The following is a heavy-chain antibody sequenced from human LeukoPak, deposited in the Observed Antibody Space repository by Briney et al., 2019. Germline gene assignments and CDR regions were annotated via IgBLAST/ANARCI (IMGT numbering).Heavy chain of an antibody. J-gene: IGHJ5*02. CDR3: ARALGYCSGGSCARGWFDP. CDR1: GGSISSYY. Sequence: SETLSLTCTVSGGSISSYYWSWIRQPPGKGLEWIGYIYYSGSTNYNPSLKSRVTISVDTSKNQFSLKLSSVTAADTAVYYCARALGYCSGGSCARGWFDPWGQGTLVTVSS. V-gene: IGHV4-59*01. D-gene: IGHD2-15*01. CDR2: IYYSGST.